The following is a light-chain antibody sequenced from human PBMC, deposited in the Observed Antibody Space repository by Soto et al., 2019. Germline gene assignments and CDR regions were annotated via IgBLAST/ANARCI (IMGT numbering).Light chain of an antibody. CDR3: QQYNNWPPIT. Sequence: IVLTHSPDNLSVSAWEGSTLSGGSSQSVSSNLAWYQQKPGQAPRLLIYGASTRATGIPARFSGSGSGTEFTLTISSLQSEDFAVYYCQQYNNWPPITFGQGTRLEIK. V-gene: IGKV3D-15*01. J-gene: IGKJ5*01. CDR2: GAS. CDR1: QSVSSN.